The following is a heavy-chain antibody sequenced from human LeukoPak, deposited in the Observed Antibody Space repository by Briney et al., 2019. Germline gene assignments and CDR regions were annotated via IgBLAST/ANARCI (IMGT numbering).Heavy chain of an antibody. D-gene: IGHD4-11*01. V-gene: IGHV4-4*07. CDR3: ARTNDYSNSLNWFDP. CDR2: IYISGGT. J-gene: IGHJ5*02. CDR1: GGSISIYY. Sequence: SETLSLTCTVSGGSISIYYWSWIRQPARKGLECIGRIYISGGTNYNPSLKSRVTMSVDASKNQFSLKLSSVTAADTAVYYCARTNDYSNSLNWFDPWGQGTLVTVSS.